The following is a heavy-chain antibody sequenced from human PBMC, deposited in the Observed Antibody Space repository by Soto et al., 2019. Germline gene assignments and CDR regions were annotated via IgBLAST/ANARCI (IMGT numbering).Heavy chain of an antibody. CDR3: AKGVVLATTSSQH. Sequence: QVQLVESGGGVVQPGRSLRLSCAASGFTFSSYGMHWVRQAPGKGLEWVAVISYDGSDKYYADSVKGRFTISRDNSNNTLYLKMDSLRAEARAVYYCAKGVVLATTSSQHWGQGTLVTVSS. CDR2: ISYDGSDK. V-gene: IGHV3-30*18. CDR1: GFTFSSYG. J-gene: IGHJ1*01. D-gene: IGHD2-15*01.